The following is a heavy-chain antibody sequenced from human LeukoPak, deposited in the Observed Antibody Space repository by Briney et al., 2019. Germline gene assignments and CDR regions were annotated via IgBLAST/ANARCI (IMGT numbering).Heavy chain of an antibody. J-gene: IGHJ4*02. D-gene: IGHD4-11*01. V-gene: IGHV1-2*02. CDR2: INPKSGDP. CDR1: GYTFTSYG. CDR3: ARDPGHDTSNYGGLDF. Sequence: ASVKVSCKASGYTFTSYGISWVRQAPGQGLEWMGWINPKSGDPIYVQKFQGRVTLTRDTSIDTVYLELSSLKSDDTAVYYCARDPGHDTSNYGGLDFWGQGTLVTVSS.